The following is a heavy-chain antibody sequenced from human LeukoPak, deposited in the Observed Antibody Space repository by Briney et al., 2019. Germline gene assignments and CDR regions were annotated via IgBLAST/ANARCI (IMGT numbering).Heavy chain of an antibody. CDR3: ARSDDYCSAGSCYDS. Sequence: SGPTLVNPTQTLTLTCTFSGFSLSTSGVGVGWIRQPPGKALEWLGIIYWNDDKRYSPSLKTSLTITKNTSKNQVVLTMTNMDPVDTATYYCARSDDYCSAGSCYDSWGQGTLVTVSS. D-gene: IGHD2-15*01. J-gene: IGHJ5*01. V-gene: IGHV2-5*01. CDR2: IYWNDDK. CDR1: GFSLSTSGVG.